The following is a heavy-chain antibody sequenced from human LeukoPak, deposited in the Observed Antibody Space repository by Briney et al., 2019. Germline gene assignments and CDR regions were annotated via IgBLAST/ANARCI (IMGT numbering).Heavy chain of an antibody. V-gene: IGHV3-74*01. Sequence: PGGSLRLSCAASGKYWMHWVRQVPGKGLVWVSHINSDGSWTSYADSVKGRFTISKDNAKNMVYLQMNSLRAEDTAVYYCVSFYETYWGRGTLVTVSS. CDR3: VSFYETY. CDR2: INSDGSWT. D-gene: IGHD2/OR15-2a*01. J-gene: IGHJ4*02. CDR1: GKYW.